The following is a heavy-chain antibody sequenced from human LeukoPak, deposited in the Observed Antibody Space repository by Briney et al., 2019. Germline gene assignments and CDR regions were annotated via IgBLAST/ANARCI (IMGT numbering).Heavy chain of an antibody. CDR3: ASSRRGGELLDY. Sequence: ASVKVSCKASGYTFTSYYMHWVRQAPGQGLEWMGIINPSGGSTSYAQKFQGRVTMTRDTSISTAYMELSRLRSDDTAVYYCASSRRGGELLDYWGQGTLVTVSS. CDR1: GYTFTSYY. J-gene: IGHJ4*02. V-gene: IGHV1-46*01. D-gene: IGHD3-10*01. CDR2: INPSGGST.